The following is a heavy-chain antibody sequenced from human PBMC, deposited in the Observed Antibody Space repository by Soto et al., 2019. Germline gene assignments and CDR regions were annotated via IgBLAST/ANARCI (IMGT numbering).Heavy chain of an antibody. J-gene: IGHJ4*02. CDR1: GFTFSSYA. D-gene: IGHD3-10*01. CDR2: ISGSGGST. Sequence: EVQLLESGGGLVQPGGSLRLSCAASGFTFSSYAMSWVRQAPGKGLEWVSAISGSGGSTYYADSVKGRFTISRDNSKNTLYLQMNSLRAEDSAVYYCAKASGWFGEFDYWGQGTLVTVSS. CDR3: AKASGWFGEFDY. V-gene: IGHV3-23*01.